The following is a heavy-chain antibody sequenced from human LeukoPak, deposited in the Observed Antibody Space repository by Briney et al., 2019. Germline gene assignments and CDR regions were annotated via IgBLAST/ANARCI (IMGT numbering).Heavy chain of an antibody. V-gene: IGHV4-39*01. Sequence: SETLSLTCTVSGGSISSSSYYWGWIRQPPGKGLEWIGSIYYSGSTYYNPSLKSRVTISVDTSKNQFSLKLSSVTAADTAVYYCATRIAARLRGPMDVWGKGTTVTVSS. CDR1: GGSISSSSYY. D-gene: IGHD6-6*01. CDR3: ATRIAARLRGPMDV. J-gene: IGHJ6*03. CDR2: IYYSGST.